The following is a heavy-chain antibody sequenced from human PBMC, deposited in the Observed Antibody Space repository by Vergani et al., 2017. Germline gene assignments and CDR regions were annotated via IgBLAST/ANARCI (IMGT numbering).Heavy chain of an antibody. Sequence: ELQLVESGGGLVQPGGSLRLSCAASGSTVSGNYMTWVRQAPGKGLERVSLIYSGEETYYAYSVKGRVTISRDTSKNTLHLQINNLRVEDTAVYYCARGNYYDSVTYVDPWGQGTLVTVSS. V-gene: IGHV3-66*02. CDR1: GSTVSGNY. CDR3: ARGNYYDSVTYVDP. CDR2: IYSGEET. J-gene: IGHJ5*02. D-gene: IGHD3-10*01.